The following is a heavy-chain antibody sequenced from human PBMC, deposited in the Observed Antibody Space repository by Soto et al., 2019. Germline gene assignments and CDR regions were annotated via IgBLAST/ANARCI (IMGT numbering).Heavy chain of an antibody. D-gene: IGHD3-16*01. J-gene: IGHJ4*02. CDR3: ARDKGPDSPGGGPLDK. CDR1: GFTSSSGN. CDR2: ISPSSSYI. Sequence: XGSLRLSCAASGFTSSSGNMNWVRQAPGKGLEWVSSISPSSSYIYYADSVEGRFTISRDNAKNSLYLQMDSLRVEDTGVYYCARDKGPDSPGGGPLDKWGQGTLVTVSS. V-gene: IGHV3-21*01.